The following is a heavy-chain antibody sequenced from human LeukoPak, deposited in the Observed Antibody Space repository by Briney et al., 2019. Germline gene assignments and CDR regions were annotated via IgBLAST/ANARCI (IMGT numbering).Heavy chain of an antibody. D-gene: IGHD6-19*01. Sequence: SETLSLTCIVSGGSISSYYWNWIRQPPGKGLEWIGYIYYSGSTNYNPSLKSRVTISVDTSKNQFSLKLSSVTAADTAVYYCARGGWYPESFQHWGQGALVTVSS. CDR1: GGSISSYY. CDR3: ARGGWYPESFQH. J-gene: IGHJ1*01. V-gene: IGHV4-59*01. CDR2: IYYSGST.